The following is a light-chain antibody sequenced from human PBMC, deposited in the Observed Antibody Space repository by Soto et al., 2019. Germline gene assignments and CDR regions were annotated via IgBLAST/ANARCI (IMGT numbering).Light chain of an antibody. V-gene: IGKV1-5*01. CDR3: QQYNSYSQWT. CDR1: QSISSW. J-gene: IGKJ1*01. CDR2: DAS. Sequence: DFQMTQSPSTLSASVGYRFTITCRASQSISSWLAWYQQKPGKAPKLLIYDASSLESGVPSRFSGSGSGTEFTLTITSLQPDDFATYYCQQYNSYSQWTFGQGTTGDIK.